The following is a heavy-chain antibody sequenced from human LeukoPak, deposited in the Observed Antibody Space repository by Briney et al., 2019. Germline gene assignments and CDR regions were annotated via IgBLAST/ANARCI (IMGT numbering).Heavy chain of an antibody. CDR2: IKQGGSEK. V-gene: IGHV3-7*03. D-gene: IGHD6-13*01. J-gene: IGHJ6*02. CDR1: GFTFSSYW. Sequence: GGSLRLSCAASGFTFSSYWMSWVRQAPGKGLEWVANIKQGGSEKYYVDSVKGRFTTSRDNAKNTLYLQMNSLRAEDTAVYYCARDRKLRQQLDGVRSYYYYGMDVWGQGTTVTVSS. CDR3: ARDRKLRQQLDGVRSYYYYGMDV.